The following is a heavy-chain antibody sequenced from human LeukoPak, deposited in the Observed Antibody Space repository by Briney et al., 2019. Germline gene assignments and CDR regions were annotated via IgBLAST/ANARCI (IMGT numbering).Heavy chain of an antibody. CDR3: ARDPLSSSWPRRYYFDD. Sequence: GGSLRLSCAASGFTFSSYSMNWVRQAPGKGLEWVSYISSSSSTIYYADSVKGRFTISRDNAKNSLYLQMNSLRDEDTAVYYCARDPLSSSWPRRYYFDDWGQGTLVTVSS. J-gene: IGHJ4*02. D-gene: IGHD6-13*01. CDR2: ISSSSSTI. V-gene: IGHV3-48*02. CDR1: GFTFSSYS.